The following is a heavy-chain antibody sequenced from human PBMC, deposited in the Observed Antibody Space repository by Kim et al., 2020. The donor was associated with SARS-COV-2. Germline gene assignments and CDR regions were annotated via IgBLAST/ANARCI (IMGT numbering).Heavy chain of an antibody. J-gene: IGHJ4*02. CDR3: ARGNTGWLQAYYFDY. Sequence: ASVKVSCKASGYTFTSYGISWVRQAPGQGLEWMGWISAYNGNTNYAQKLQGRVTMTTDTSTSTAYMELRSLRSDDTAVYYCARGNTGWLQAYYFDYWGQGTLVTVSS. CDR2: ISAYNGNT. D-gene: IGHD5-12*01. CDR1: GYTFTSYG. V-gene: IGHV1-18*04.